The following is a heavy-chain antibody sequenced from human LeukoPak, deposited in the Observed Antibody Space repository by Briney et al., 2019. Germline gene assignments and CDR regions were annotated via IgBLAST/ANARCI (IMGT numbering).Heavy chain of an antibody. Sequence: KPSETLSLTCTVSGYSISSGYYWGWIRQPPEKGLEWIGNIYHTGITYYNPSFKSRVTISVDTSKNQFSLQLSSVTAADTAVYYCARHVGYCSSTSCYTEGLGELDPWGQGTLVTVSS. V-gene: IGHV4-38-2*02. D-gene: IGHD2-2*02. CDR2: IYHTGIT. CDR1: GYSISSGYY. CDR3: ARHVGYCSSTSCYTEGLGELDP. J-gene: IGHJ5*02.